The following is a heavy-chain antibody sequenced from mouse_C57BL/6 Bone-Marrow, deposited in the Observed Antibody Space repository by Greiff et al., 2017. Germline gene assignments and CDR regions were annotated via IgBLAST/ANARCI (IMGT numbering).Heavy chain of an antibody. CDR3: ASTFYFDY. V-gene: IGHV5-4*01. CDR1: GFTFSSYA. CDR2: ISDGGSYT. Sequence: EVQLVESGGGLVKPGGSLKLSCAASGFTFSSYAMSWVRQTPEKRLEWVATISDGGSYTYYPDNVKGRFTISRDNAKNNLYLQMSHLKSEDTAMYYCASTFYFDYGGQGTTLTVSS. J-gene: IGHJ2*01.